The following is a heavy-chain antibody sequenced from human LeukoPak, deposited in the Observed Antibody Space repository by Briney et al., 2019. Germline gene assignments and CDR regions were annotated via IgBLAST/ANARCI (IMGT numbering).Heavy chain of an antibody. CDR3: AKDLYYYDSSGYLFDY. J-gene: IGHJ4*02. CDR2: ISHDGSNK. V-gene: IGHV3-30*18. CDR1: GFTFSSYG. D-gene: IGHD3-22*01. Sequence: GGSLRLSCAASGFTFSSYGMHWVRQAPGKGLEWVAVISHDGSNKYYADSVKGRFTISRDNSKNTLYLQMNSLRAEDTAVYYCAKDLYYYDSSGYLFDYWGQGTLVTVSS.